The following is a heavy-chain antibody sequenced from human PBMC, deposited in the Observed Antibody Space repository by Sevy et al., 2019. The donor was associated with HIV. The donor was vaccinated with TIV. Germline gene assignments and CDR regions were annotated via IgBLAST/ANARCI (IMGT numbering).Heavy chain of an antibody. D-gene: IGHD3-9*01. CDR1: GGTFSSYA. Sequence: ASVKVSCKASGGTFSSYAISWVRQAPGQGLEWMGGIIPIFGTANYAQKFQGRVTITADESTSTAYMELSSLRSEDTAVYYCARASGYDILTGYYDYWGQGTLVTVSS. CDR3: ARASGYDILTGYYDY. J-gene: IGHJ4*02. V-gene: IGHV1-69*13. CDR2: IIPIFGTA.